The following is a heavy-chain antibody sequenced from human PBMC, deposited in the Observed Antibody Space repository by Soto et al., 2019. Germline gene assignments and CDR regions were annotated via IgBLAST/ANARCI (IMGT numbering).Heavy chain of an antibody. Sequence: ASVKVSCKASGYTFTRYGISWVRQAPGQGLEWMGWISAYNGNTNYAQKLQGRVTMTTDTSTSTAYMELRSLRSDDTAVYYCARGGSYSLGVRDYYYYGMDVWGQGTTVTVSS. D-gene: IGHD1-26*01. J-gene: IGHJ6*02. CDR2: ISAYNGNT. CDR3: ARGGSYSLGVRDYYYYGMDV. V-gene: IGHV1-18*01. CDR1: GYTFTRYG.